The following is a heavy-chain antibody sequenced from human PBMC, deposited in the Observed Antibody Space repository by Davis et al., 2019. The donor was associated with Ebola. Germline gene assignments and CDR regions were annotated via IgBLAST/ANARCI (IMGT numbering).Heavy chain of an antibody. Sequence: GESLKISCQTSGYIFTNYWIAWVRQMPGKGLEWMGIIYPEDSDTRYSPSFQGHVTISADKSMRTAYLQWSSLQASDTAIYYCARQGTTSWDSWGQGTLVTVSS. J-gene: IGHJ4*02. CDR1: GYIFTNYW. CDR2: IYPEDSDT. V-gene: IGHV5-51*01. CDR3: ARQGTTSWDS. D-gene: IGHD2-2*01.